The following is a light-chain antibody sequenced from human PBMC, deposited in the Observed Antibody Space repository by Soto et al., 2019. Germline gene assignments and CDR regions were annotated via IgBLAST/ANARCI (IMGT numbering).Light chain of an antibody. CDR3: QQYNTSPWT. CDR1: QSVSSDY. J-gene: IGKJ1*01. V-gene: IGKV3-20*01. Sequence: DIVLTQSPGTLSLSPGERATLSCRASQSVSSDYLAWYQQKPGRAPRLLIYATSSRATGIPDRFSGSGSGTDFTLTISRLEPEDFAVYFCQQYNTSPWTCDQGTTVEIK. CDR2: ATS.